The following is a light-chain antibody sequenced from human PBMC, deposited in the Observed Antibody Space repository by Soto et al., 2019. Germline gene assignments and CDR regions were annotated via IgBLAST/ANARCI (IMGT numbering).Light chain of an antibody. CDR2: GAS. J-gene: IGKJ1*01. V-gene: IGKV3-15*01. CDR1: QNVITN. CDR3: QQYNIWPST. Sequence: EIVMTQSPATLSVSPGERATLSCRASQNVITNLVWYQQKPGQAPRLLIFGASTRATGIPARFSGSGSGTEFTLTISSLQSEDFAVYYCQQYNIWPSTFGQGTKVEIK.